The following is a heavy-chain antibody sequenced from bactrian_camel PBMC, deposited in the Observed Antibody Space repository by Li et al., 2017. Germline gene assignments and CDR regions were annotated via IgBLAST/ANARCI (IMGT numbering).Heavy chain of an antibody. V-gene: IGHV3S40*01. J-gene: IGHJ4*01. CDR3: AAVTNNGCGGSWYPSYSY. Sequence: VQLVESGGGSVQVGGSLRLSCAASGSTFSSYDVSWVRQAPGKGLEWVATITSGGRSTYYADSVKGRFTISRDNAKNTLYLQMNSLKPEDTAMYYCAAVTNNGCGGSWYPSYSYWGQGTQVTVS. D-gene: IGHD2*01. CDR2: ITSGGRST. CDR1: GSTFSSYD.